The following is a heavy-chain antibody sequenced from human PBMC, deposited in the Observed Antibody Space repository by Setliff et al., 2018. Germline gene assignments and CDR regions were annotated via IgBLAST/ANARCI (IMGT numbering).Heavy chain of an antibody. V-gene: IGHV4-61*09. CDR2: IYTSGST. CDR1: GDSISRGSYY. J-gene: IGHJ6*03. CDR3: ARVAPTYYDFWSDWGYMDV. Sequence: SETLSLTCTVSGDSISRGSYYWSWIRQPAGKGLEWIGHIYTSGSTNYNPALKSRVTISVDTSNNQFSLKLSSVTAADTAVYYCARVAPTYYDFWSDWGYMDVWGKGTTVTVSS. D-gene: IGHD3-3*01.